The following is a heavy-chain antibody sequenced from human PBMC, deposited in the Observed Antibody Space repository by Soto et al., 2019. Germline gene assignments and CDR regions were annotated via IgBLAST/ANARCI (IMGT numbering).Heavy chain of an antibody. J-gene: IGHJ2*01. CDR1: GGSISSNNW. D-gene: IGHD2-15*01. CDR2: IFHSGTT. V-gene: IGHV4-4*02. CDR3: ARNPYCSGGSYRCFAL. Sequence: QVQLPESRPGLVTPSGTLSLICDVSGGSISSNNWWSQVRQPPRKGLECIGEIFHSGTTNYNTSLKSRVTRSLGKSKKQFARKWNSVTAADTAVYHCARNPYCSGGSYRCFALWCRGSLMTVSS.